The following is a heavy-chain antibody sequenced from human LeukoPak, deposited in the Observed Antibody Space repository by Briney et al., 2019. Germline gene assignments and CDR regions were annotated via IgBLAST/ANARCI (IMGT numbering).Heavy chain of an antibody. J-gene: IGHJ6*03. CDR1: GGSISSCY. V-gene: IGHV4-4*07. Sequence: SETLSLTCTVSGGSISSCYWSWLRQPAGKGLEWIGRIYTSGSTNYNPSLKSRVTMSVDTSKNQFSLKLSSVTAADTAVYYCAREKGYYGSGSYFLYYMDVWGKGTTVTISS. CDR3: AREKGYYGSGSYFLYYMDV. CDR2: IYTSGST. D-gene: IGHD3-10*01.